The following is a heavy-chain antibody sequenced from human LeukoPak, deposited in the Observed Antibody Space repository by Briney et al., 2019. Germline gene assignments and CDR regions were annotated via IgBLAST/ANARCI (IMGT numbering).Heavy chain of an antibody. CDR3: ARGGSSVDY. V-gene: IGHV4-39*07. Sequence: SETLSLTCTVSGDSISSSNDYWGWIRQPPGKGLEWIGNIYYSGSTSYNPSLKSRVTMSVDTSKNQFSLKLNSVTAADTAVYYSARGGSSVDYWGQGTLVTVSS. J-gene: IGHJ4*02. D-gene: IGHD6-6*01. CDR1: GDSISSSNDY. CDR2: IYYSGST.